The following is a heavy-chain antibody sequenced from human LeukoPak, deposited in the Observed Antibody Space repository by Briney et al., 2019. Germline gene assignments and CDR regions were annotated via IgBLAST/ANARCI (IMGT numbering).Heavy chain of an antibody. CDR1: GFTFSSYG. Sequence: PGGSLRLSCAASGFTFSSYGMHWVRQAPGKGLEWVAVIWYDGSNKYYADSVKGRFTISRDNSKNTLYLQMNSLRAEDTAVYYCAREPYYYDSSGYYSAEYFQHWGQGTLVTVSS. V-gene: IGHV3-33*01. CDR2: IWYDGSNK. D-gene: IGHD3-22*01. J-gene: IGHJ1*01. CDR3: AREPYYYDSSGYYSAEYFQH.